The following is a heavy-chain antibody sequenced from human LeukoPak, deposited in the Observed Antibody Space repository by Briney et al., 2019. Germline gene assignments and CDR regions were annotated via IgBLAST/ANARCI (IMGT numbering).Heavy chain of an antibody. D-gene: IGHD4-11*01. CDR3: ARGSPRYSNLRPPLRWKPMDV. CDR2: IYYSGST. V-gene: IGHV4-39*01. J-gene: IGHJ6*04. Sequence: PSETLSLTCTVSGGSISSSSYYWGWIRQPPGKGLEWIGSIYYSGSTYYNPSLKSRVTISVDTSKNQFSLKLSSVTAADTAVYYCARGSPRYSNLRPPLRWKPMDVWGKGTTVTVSS. CDR1: GGSISSSSYY.